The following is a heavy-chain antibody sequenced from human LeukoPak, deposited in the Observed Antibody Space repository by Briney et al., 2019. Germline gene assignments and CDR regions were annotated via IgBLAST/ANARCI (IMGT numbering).Heavy chain of an antibody. CDR2: ISSSGSTI. CDR3: AFTIYYDSSGDGDY. CDR1: GFTVSNNY. D-gene: IGHD3-22*01. Sequence: GGSLRLSCAASGFTVSNNYMTWVRQAPGKGLEWVSYISSSGSTIYYADPEKRRITISRDYEKNSLYLQMNRLRADDTAVYYGAFTIYYDSSGDGDYWGQGTLVTVSS. V-gene: IGHV3-11*01. J-gene: IGHJ4*02.